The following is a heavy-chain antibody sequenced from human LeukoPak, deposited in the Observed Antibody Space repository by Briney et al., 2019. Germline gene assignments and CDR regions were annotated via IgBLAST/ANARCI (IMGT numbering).Heavy chain of an antibody. CDR2: ISYDGSNK. J-gene: IGHJ3*02. V-gene: IGHV3-30-3*01. D-gene: IGHD3-22*01. CDR3: ARGDYYDSSGYSFGNDAFDI. Sequence: PGGSLRLSCAASGFTFSSYAMHWVRQAPGKGLEWVAVISYDGSNKYYADSVKGRFTISRDNSKNTLYLQMNSLRAEDTVVYYCARGDYYDSSGYSFGNDAFDIWGQGTMVTVSS. CDR1: GFTFSSYA.